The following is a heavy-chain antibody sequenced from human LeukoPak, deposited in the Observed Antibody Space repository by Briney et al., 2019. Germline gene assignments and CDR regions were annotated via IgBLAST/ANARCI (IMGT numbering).Heavy chain of an antibody. CDR2: TSSDGGST. CDR3: VKSASSYGANWFDP. CDR1: GFTFSNYA. J-gene: IGHJ5*02. D-gene: IGHD4/OR15-4a*01. Sequence: GRSLRLSCSASGFTFSNYAMHWVRQAPGKGLEYVSATSSDGGSTYYADSVKGRFIISRDNSKNTLYLHMSSLRAEDTAVYYCVKSASSYGANWFDPWGQGTLVTVSS. V-gene: IGHV3-64D*09.